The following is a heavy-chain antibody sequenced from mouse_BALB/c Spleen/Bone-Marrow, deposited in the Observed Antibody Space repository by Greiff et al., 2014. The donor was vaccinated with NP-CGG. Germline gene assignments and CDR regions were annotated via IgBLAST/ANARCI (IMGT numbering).Heavy chain of an antibody. D-gene: IGHD2-3*01. V-gene: IGHV5-6*01. CDR1: GFTFSSYG. CDR3: ARRRDGPYAMDY. CDR2: INNGSSYT. J-gene: IGHJ4*01. Sequence: EVKLVESGGDLVKPGGSLKLSCAASGFTFSSYGMSWVRQTPDKRLEWVATINNGSSYTFYPDSVKGRFTISKDNAKNTLYLPMSSLKSEDTAMYYCARRRDGPYAMDYWGQGTSVTVSS.